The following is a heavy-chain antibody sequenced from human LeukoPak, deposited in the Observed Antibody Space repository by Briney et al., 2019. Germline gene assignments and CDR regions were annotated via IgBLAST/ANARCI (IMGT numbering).Heavy chain of an antibody. D-gene: IGHD3-3*02. CDR1: GFTFSSYP. V-gene: IGHV3-23*01. CDR2: ISGSGGST. J-gene: IGHJ1*01. CDR3: AKTPPHFIEERYFQH. Sequence: GGSLRLSCAASGFTFSSYPMSWVRQAPGKGLEWVSAISGSGGSTYYADSVKGRFTISRDNSKNTLYLQMNSLRAEDTAVYYCAKTPPHFIEERYFQHWGQGTLVTVSS.